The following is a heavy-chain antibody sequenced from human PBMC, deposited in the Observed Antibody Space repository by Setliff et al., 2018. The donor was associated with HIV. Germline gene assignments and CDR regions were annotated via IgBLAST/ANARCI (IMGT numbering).Heavy chain of an antibody. CDR1: GFTFSNYG. CDR3: ARATGSSRVHYFDY. CDR2: ISYDGNNK. V-gene: IGHV3-30*03. D-gene: IGHD3-16*02. J-gene: IGHJ4*02. Sequence: GGSLRLSWSASGFTFSNYGMHWVRQAPGKGLEWVAVISYDGNNKYYADSVKGRFTISRDNSKNTLYLQMNSLRAADTAVYYCARATGSSRVHYFDYWGQGTLVTVSS.